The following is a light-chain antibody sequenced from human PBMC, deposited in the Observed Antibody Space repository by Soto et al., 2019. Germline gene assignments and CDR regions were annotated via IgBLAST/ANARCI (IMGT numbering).Light chain of an antibody. CDR1: HSISNY. V-gene: IGKV1-39*01. Sequence: DIQMTQSPFSLSAPVGDRVTITCRASHSISNYLNWYQQKQGKAPKLLIYAASTLQSGVPSRFSGSGSGTDFTLTISSLQPEDSATYYCQQSYGTPIIFGQGTRLDIK. CDR2: AAS. CDR3: QQSYGTPII. J-gene: IGKJ5*01.